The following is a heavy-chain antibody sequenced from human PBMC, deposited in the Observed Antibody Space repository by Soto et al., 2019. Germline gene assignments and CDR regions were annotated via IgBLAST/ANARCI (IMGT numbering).Heavy chain of an antibody. Sequence: QVQLVESGGGVVQPGRSLRLSCAASGFTFSSYAMHWVRQAPGKGLEWVAVISYDGSNKYYADSVKGRFTISRDNSKNTLYLQMNSLRAEDTAVYYCASLLDGYNSELTGEGFDYWGQGTLVTVSS. V-gene: IGHV3-30-3*01. J-gene: IGHJ4*02. CDR2: ISYDGSNK. CDR1: GFTFSSYA. CDR3: ASLLDGYNSELTGEGFDY. D-gene: IGHD5-12*01.